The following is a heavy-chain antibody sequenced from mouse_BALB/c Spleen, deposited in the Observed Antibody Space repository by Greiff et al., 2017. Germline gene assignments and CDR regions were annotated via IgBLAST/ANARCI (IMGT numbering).Heavy chain of an antibody. CDR1: GFSLTSYD. Sequence: VQLKQSGPGLVAPSQSLSITCTVSGFSLTSYDISWIRQPPGKGLEWLGVIWTGGGTNYNSAFMSRLSISKDNSKSQVFLKMNSLQTDDTAIYYCVRDGFYCYDDAMDYWGQGTSVTVSS. CDR3: VRDGFYCYDDAMDY. D-gene: IGHD2-12*01. CDR2: IWTGGGT. V-gene: IGHV2-9-2*01. J-gene: IGHJ4*01.